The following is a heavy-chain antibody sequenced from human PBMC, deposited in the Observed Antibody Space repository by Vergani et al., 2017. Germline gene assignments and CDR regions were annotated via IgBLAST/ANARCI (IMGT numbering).Heavy chain of an antibody. CDR1: GGSISSYC. CDR3: ARSRRYCSGGSCNNWFDP. D-gene: IGHD2-15*01. CDR2: IYYSGST. Sequence: QVQLQESGPGLVKPSETLSLTCTVSGGSISSYCWSWIRQPPGKGLEWIGYIYYSGSTNYNPSLKSRVTISVDTSKNQFSLKLSSVTAADTAVYYCARSRRYCSGGSCNNWFDPWGQGTLVTVSS. J-gene: IGHJ5*02. V-gene: IGHV4-59*01.